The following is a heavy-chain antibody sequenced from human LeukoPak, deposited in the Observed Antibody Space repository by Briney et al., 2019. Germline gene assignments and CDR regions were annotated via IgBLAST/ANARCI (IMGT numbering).Heavy chain of an antibody. CDR3: ARASSPSLAIPGY. CDR1: GFTFSDYY. CDR2: ISSSGSYT. D-gene: IGHD2-21*01. Sequence: GRSLRLSCPAAGFTFSDYYMSWIRQAPGKGLEWVTYISSSGSYTNYADSVKGRFTISRDNAKNSLYLQMNSLRAEDTAVYYCARASSPSLAIPGYWGQGTLVTVSS. J-gene: IGHJ4*02. V-gene: IGHV3-11*05.